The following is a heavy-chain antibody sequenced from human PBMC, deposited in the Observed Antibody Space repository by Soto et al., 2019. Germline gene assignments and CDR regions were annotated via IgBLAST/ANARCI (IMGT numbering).Heavy chain of an antibody. V-gene: IGHV5-10-1*01. CDR3: ARPLIVVFFFINRYPPRSTVFPTRRTSDL. Sequence: PWESLKISCEGSGYSFTSYWFSCVRQMPGKGLEWMGRIDPSDSYTNYSPSFQGHVTISADKSISTAYLQWSSLKASDTAMYYCARPLIVVFFFINRYPPRSTVFPTRRTSDL. J-gene: IGHJ2*01. CDR2: IDPSDSYT. CDR1: GYSFTSYW. D-gene: IGHD3-22*01.